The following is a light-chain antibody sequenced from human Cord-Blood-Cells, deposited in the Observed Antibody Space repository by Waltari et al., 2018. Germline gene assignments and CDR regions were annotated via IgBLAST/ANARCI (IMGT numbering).Light chain of an antibody. CDR2: ASS. V-gene: IGKV1-39*01. J-gene: IGKJ4*01. CDR3: QQSYSTPQT. Sequence: DIQMTQSPSSLSASVGDRVTITCRASPSISSYLNWYHQKPGKAPNLLIYASSSLQSGVPSRFSGSGSGTDFTLTISSLQPEDFATYYCQQSYSTPQTFGGGTKVEIK. CDR1: PSISSY.